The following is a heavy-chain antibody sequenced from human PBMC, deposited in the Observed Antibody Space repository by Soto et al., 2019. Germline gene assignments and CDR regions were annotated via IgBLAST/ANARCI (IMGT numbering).Heavy chain of an antibody. D-gene: IGHD3-10*01. CDR2: ISAYNGNT. CDR3: ARCTMVRGVIIPISVVWFDP. J-gene: IGHJ5*02. CDR1: GYTFTSYG. V-gene: IGHV1-18*01. Sequence: ASVKVSCKASGYTFTSYGISWVRQAPGQGLEWMGWISAYNGNTNYAQKLQGRVTMTTDTSTSTAYMELRSLRSDDTAVYYCARCTMVRGVIIPISVVWFDPWDQGTLVTVSS.